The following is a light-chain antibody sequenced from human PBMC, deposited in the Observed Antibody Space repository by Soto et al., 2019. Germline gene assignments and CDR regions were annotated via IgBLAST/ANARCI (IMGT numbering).Light chain of an antibody. CDR1: DSDIGGYDY. CDR3: LSYDSSLRGWV. Sequence: QSVLTQPASVSGSPGQSITISCTGTDSDIGGYDYVSWYQHHPGKAPKFIIYGVTNRPSGVSHRFSGSKSANTASLTISGLQAEDEADYYCLSYDSSLRGWVFGGGTKVTVL. V-gene: IGLV2-14*01. J-gene: IGLJ3*02. CDR2: GVT.